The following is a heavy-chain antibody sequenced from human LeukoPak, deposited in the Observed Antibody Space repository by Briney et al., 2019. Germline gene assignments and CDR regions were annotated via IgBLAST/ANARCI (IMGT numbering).Heavy chain of an antibody. D-gene: IGHD1-26*01. Sequence: GGSLRLSCAASGFTFDDYAMRWVRHAPGKGLEWVSGISWNSGSIGYADSVKGRFTISRDNAKNSLYLQMNSLRAEDTALYYCAKDKSGLSGSYPYYFDYWGQGTLVTVSS. V-gene: IGHV3-9*01. CDR1: GFTFDDYA. CDR3: AKDKSGLSGSYPYYFDY. J-gene: IGHJ4*02. CDR2: ISWNSGSI.